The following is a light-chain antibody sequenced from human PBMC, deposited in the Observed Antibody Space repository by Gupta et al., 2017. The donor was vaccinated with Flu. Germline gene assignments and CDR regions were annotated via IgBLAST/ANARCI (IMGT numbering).Light chain of an antibody. CDR1: QSVSSDY. CDR2: GAA. Sequence: GTLSLSPGARATLSCRASQSVSSDYVAGYQQNPGQDHRLRIEGAARRATGIPDRFSGSGSGTEVSLTISRLEPEDFAGDHGQQYGTVGWTFGQGTKVEMK. J-gene: IGKJ1*01. CDR3: QQYGTVGWT. V-gene: IGKV3-20*01.